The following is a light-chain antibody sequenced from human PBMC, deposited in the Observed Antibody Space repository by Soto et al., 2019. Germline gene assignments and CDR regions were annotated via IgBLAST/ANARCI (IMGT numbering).Light chain of an antibody. J-gene: IGKJ1*01. Sequence: PGDIATVSCRASQSFTSGYLAWYQQRPGQAPRLLIYGASRRATGVPDRFSGSESETDFTLTISGLEPEDFAVYYCQQYDTSPRTFGQGTKVDI. CDR1: QSFTSGY. CDR3: QQYDTSPRT. CDR2: GAS. V-gene: IGKV3-20*01.